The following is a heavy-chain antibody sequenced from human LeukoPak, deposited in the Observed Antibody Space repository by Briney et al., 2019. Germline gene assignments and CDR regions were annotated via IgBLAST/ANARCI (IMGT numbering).Heavy chain of an antibody. CDR2: IKQDGSEQ. CDR3: ARPLMYYYGSETYFWFDP. Sequence: GGSLRLSCVASGFTFSSYWMTWVRQAPGKGLEWVANIKQDGSEQYYVDSVKGRFTISRDNAKNSLSLQMNSLRAEDTAVYYCARPLMYYYGSETYFWFDPWGQGTLVTVSS. V-gene: IGHV3-7*01. J-gene: IGHJ5*02. CDR1: GFTFSSYW. D-gene: IGHD3-10*01.